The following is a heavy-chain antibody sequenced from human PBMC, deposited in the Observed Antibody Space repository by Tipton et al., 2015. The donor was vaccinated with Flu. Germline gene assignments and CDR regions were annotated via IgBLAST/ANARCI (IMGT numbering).Heavy chain of an antibody. V-gene: IGHV3-23*01. D-gene: IGHD3-10*01. J-gene: IGHJ4*02. CDR3: VKGGLSHHYGSGISDY. CDR1: GFTFSNYD. CDR2: ISGSSDAT. Sequence: SLRLSCAASGFTFSNYDMNWVRQSPGKGLEGVSIISGSSDATVYADSVRGRFTISRDNSKNTVYMQMNSLRAEDTALYYCVKGGLSHHYGSGISDYWGQGTLVTVST.